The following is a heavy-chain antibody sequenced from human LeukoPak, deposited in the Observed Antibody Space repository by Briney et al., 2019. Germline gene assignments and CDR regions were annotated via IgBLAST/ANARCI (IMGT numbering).Heavy chain of an antibody. J-gene: IGHJ4*02. CDR2: MNPNSGNT. CDR1: GYTFTGYC. CDR3: ARGPGPVRKFQYYYDSSGRYFDY. Sequence: ASVKVSCKASGYTFTGYCMHWVRQATGQGLEWMGWMNPNSGNTGYAQKFQGRVTMTRNTSISTAYMELSSLRSEDTAVYYCARGPGPVRKFQYYYDSSGRYFDYWSQGTLVTVSS. V-gene: IGHV1-8*02. D-gene: IGHD3-22*01.